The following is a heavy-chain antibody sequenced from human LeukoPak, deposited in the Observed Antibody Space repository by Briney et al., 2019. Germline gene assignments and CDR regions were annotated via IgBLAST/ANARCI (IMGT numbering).Heavy chain of an antibody. V-gene: IGHV1-69*13. CDR1: GYMFTSYG. D-gene: IGHD2-2*01. CDR3: ARGQIVVVPAAMSRYYYYMDV. J-gene: IGHJ6*03. Sequence: GASVKVSCKASGYMFTSYGISWVRQAPGQGLEWMGGIIPIFGTANYAQKFQGRVTITADESTSTAYMELSSLRSEDTAVYYCARGQIVVVPAAMSRYYYYMDVWGKGTTVTVSS. CDR2: IIPIFGTA.